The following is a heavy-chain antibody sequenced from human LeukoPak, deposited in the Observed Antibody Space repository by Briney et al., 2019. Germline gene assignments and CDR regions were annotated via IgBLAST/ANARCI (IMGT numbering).Heavy chain of an antibody. CDR3: ARGTVIPHDYDAGGEDY. V-gene: IGHV1-18*01. J-gene: IGHJ4*02. CDR2: ISAYNGNT. CDR1: GYTFTSYG. D-gene: IGHD4-17*01. Sequence: ASVKVSCKASGYTFTSYGISWVRQAPGQGLEWMGWISAYNGNTNYAQKFQGRVTMTRDTSISTAYMELSRLRSDDTAVYYCARGTVIPHDYDAGGEDYWGQGTLVTVSS.